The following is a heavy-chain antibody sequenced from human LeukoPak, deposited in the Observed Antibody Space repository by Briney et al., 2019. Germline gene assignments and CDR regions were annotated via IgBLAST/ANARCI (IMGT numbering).Heavy chain of an antibody. CDR1: GFTFSTYW. J-gene: IGHJ4*02. CDR3: AKDIGSIAVAGGIDY. CDR2: IKQDGSEK. Sequence: GGSLRLSCAASGFTFSTYWMNWVRQAPGKGLEWVANIKQDGSEKYYVDSVKGRFTISRDNSKNSLYLQMNSLRAEDTALYYCAKDIGSIAVAGGIDYWGQGTLVTVSS. D-gene: IGHD6-19*01. V-gene: IGHV3-7*03.